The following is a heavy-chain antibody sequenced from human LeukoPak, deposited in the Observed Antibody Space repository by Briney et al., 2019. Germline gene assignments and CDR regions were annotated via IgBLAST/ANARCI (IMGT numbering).Heavy chain of an antibody. CDR2: IFHTGST. CDR3: ARGQQWLVLLDY. D-gene: IGHD6-19*01. V-gene: IGHV4-4*02. CDR1: SGSIFSSNW. Sequence: SETLSLTCTVSSGSIFSSNWWSWVRQPPGQGLEWIGQIFHTGSTIYSPPLKSRVTISMDKSKNQISLRLTSVTAADTAVYYCARGQQWLVLLDYWGQGTLVTVSS. J-gene: IGHJ4*02.